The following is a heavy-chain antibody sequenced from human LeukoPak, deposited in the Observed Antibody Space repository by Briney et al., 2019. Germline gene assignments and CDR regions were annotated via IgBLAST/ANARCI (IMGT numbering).Heavy chain of an antibody. Sequence: PGGSLRLSCAASGLTFSSYEMNWVRQAPGKGLEWVSSTSSSGSTIHYADSVKGRFTISRDNAKNSLYLQMNSLRAEDTAVYYCARVSGYSYGNFLYYYMDVWGKGTTVTISS. CDR1: GLTFSSYE. D-gene: IGHD5-18*01. V-gene: IGHV3-48*03. CDR2: TSSSGSTI. CDR3: ARVSGYSYGNFLYYYMDV. J-gene: IGHJ6*03.